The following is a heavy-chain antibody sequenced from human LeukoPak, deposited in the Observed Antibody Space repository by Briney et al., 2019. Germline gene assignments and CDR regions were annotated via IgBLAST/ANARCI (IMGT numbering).Heavy chain of an antibody. V-gene: IGHV3-21*04. CDR3: ARRAGAYSHPYDY. CDR1: GFSFSSFS. CDR2: ISGGSSFT. Sequence: PGGSLRLSCAASGFSFSSFSMNWVRQAPGKGLEWVSYISGGSSFTYYVDSVKGRFTISRDNAKNSLYLQMNSLRAEDTAVYYCARRAGAYSHPYDYWGQGTLVTVSS. J-gene: IGHJ4*02. D-gene: IGHD4/OR15-4a*01.